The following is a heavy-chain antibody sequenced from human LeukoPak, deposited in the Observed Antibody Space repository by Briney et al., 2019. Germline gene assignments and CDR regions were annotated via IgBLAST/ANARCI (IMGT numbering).Heavy chain of an antibody. CDR2: IIPILGIA. D-gene: IGHD3-9*01. V-gene: IGHV1-69*04. CDR1: GGTFSSYA. CDR3: AREGDILTGYEHSSFDY. J-gene: IGHJ4*02. Sequence: ASVKVSCKASGGTFSSYAISWVRQAPGQGLEWMGRIIPILGIANYAQKFQGRVTITADKSTSTAYMELSSLRSDDTAVYYCAREGDILTGYEHSSFDYWGQGTLVTVSS.